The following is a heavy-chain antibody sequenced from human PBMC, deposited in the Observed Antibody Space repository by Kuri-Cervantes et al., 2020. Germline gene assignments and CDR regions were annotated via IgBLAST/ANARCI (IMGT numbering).Heavy chain of an antibody. CDR1: GFTFSNYA. CDR2: ISGSGGST. V-gene: IGHV3-23*01. CDR3: AKDFLISVAGIGGYFDY. D-gene: IGHD6-19*01. J-gene: IGHJ4*02. Sequence: GSLRISCAASGFTFSNYAMSWVRQAPGKGLEWVSVISGSGGSTYYADSVKGRFTISRDKSKNTLYLQMCSLRAEDTAVYYCAKDFLISVAGIGGYFDYWGQGTLVTVSS.